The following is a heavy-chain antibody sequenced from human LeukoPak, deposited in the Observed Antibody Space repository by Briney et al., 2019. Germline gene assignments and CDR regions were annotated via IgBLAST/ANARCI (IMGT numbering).Heavy chain of an antibody. V-gene: IGHV3-23*01. Sequence: GGSLRLSCAASGFTFSSYAMSWVRQAPGKGLEWVSAISGSGGGTYYADSVKGRFTISRDNSKDALYLQMNSLRAEDTAVYYCAKGVVPAASTYYYYYYGMDVWGKGTTVTVSS. CDR2: ISGSGGGT. CDR1: GFTFSSYA. J-gene: IGHJ6*04. D-gene: IGHD2-2*01. CDR3: AKGVVPAASTYYYYYYGMDV.